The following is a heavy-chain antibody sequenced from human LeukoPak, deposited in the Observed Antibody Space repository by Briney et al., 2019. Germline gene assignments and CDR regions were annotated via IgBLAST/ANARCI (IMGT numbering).Heavy chain of an antibody. Sequence: GGSLRLSCAASGFTFNNYGMHWVRQAPGKGLEWVAVIWYDGTKEYYADSVKGRFTVSRDNSKNTVFLQMNNLRAEDTAMYHCAKDHPRSARTDVQTGLFDVWGQGTMVTVSS. D-gene: IGHD3-9*01. CDR2: IWYDGTKE. CDR3: AKDHPRSARTDVQTGLFDV. V-gene: IGHV3-33*06. J-gene: IGHJ3*01. CDR1: GFTFNNYG.